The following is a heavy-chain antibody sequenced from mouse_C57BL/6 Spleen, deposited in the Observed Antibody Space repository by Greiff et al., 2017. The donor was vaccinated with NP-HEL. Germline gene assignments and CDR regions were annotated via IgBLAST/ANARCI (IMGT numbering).Heavy chain of an antibody. CDR1: GYTFTSYD. J-gene: IGHJ3*01. Sequence: QVQLKQSGPELVKPGASVKLSCKASGYTFTSYDINWVKQRPGQGLEWIGWIYPRDGSTKYNEKFKGKATLTVDTSSSTAYMELHSLTSEDSAVYFCAREGGSSYAWFAYWGQGTLVTVSA. CDR3: AREGGSSYAWFAY. V-gene: IGHV1-85*01. CDR2: IYPRDGST. D-gene: IGHD1-1*01.